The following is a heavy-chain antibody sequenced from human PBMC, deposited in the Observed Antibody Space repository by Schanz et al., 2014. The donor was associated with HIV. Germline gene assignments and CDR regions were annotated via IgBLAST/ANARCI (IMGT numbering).Heavy chain of an antibody. CDR3: ATTLYPYTSSSDYYYGMDV. CDR1: GFTFSSTG. CDR2: ISYDGSNK. V-gene: IGHV3-30*03. Sequence: QVQLVESGGGVVQPGRSLRLSCSASGFTFSSTGMHWVRQAPGKGLEWVAIISYDGSNKDYADSVKGRFTISRDISKSTLYLQMNSLRAEDTAMYYCATTLYPYTSSSDYYYGMDVWGQGTTVTVSS. D-gene: IGHD6-6*01. J-gene: IGHJ6*02.